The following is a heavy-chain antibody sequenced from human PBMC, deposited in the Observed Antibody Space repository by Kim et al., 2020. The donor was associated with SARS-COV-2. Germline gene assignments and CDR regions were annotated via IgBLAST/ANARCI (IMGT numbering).Heavy chain of an antibody. Sequence: ASVKVSCEASGHTFTGSDINWMRQAPGQGLEWMGRINPNRGGTNYPQKFQGRVTMTRNTPTRTAYMELSSLTSEDAAVFYCAREDITLVGGGYFVFWG. J-gene: IGHJ2*01. V-gene: IGHV1-8*01. D-gene: IGHD3-10*01. CDR2: INPNRGGT. CDR1: GHTFTGSD. CDR3: AREDITLVGGGYFVF.